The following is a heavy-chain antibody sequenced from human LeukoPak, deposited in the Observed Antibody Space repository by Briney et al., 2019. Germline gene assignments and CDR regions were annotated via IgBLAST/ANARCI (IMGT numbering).Heavy chain of an antibody. V-gene: IGHV3-21*01. CDR2: VSSSSSYI. CDR1: GFTFSSYS. D-gene: IGHD3-3*01. CDR3: ARERSPKYFNL. J-gene: IGHJ2*01. Sequence: GGSLRLSCAASGFTFSSYSMNWVRQAPGKGLEWVSSVSSSSSYIYYADSVKGRFTISRDNAKNSLYLQMNSLRAEDTAVYYCARERSPKYFNLWGRGTLVTVSS.